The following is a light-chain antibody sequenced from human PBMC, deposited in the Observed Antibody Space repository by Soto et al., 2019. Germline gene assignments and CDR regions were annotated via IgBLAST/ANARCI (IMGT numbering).Light chain of an antibody. CDR3: SSYAGTKGV. Sequence: QSALTQPPSASGSPGQSVTISCTGTSSDVGGYNYVSWYQQYPGKAPRLMIYEVSQRPSGVPDRFSGSKSGNTASLTVSGLQAEDEADYYCSSYAGTKGVFGGGTKLTVL. V-gene: IGLV2-8*01. J-gene: IGLJ2*01. CDR2: EVS. CDR1: SSDVGGYNY.